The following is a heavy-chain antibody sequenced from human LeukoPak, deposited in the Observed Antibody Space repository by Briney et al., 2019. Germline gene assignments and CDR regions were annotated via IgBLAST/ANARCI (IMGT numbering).Heavy chain of an antibody. CDR2: ISSSSSYI. J-gene: IGHJ6*02. Sequence: GGSLRLSCAASGFTFSSYSMNWVRQAPGKGLEWVSSISSSSSYIYYADSVKGRFTISRDNAKNSLYLQMNSLRAEDTAVYYCAREAYYYDSSGLRYYYGMDVWGQGTTVTVSS. D-gene: IGHD3-22*01. CDR3: AREAYYYDSSGLRYYYGMDV. V-gene: IGHV3-21*01. CDR1: GFTFSSYS.